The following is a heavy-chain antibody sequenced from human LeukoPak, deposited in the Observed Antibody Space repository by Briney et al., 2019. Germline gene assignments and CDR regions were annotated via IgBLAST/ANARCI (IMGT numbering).Heavy chain of an antibody. CDR2: IYYSGST. J-gene: IGHJ6*03. D-gene: IGHD6-19*01. V-gene: IGHV4-39*07. Sequence: SETLSPTCTVSGGSISSSSYYWGWIRRPPGKGLEWIGSIYYSGSTYNNPSLKSRVTISVDTPKNQFSLKLSSVTAADTAVYYCAISPSIAVAGRYRGINVYYYMDVWGKGTTVTVSS. CDR1: GGSISSSSYY. CDR3: AISPSIAVAGRYRGINVYYYMDV.